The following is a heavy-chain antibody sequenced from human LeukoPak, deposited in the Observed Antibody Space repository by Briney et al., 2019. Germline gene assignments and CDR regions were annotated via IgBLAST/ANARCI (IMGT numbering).Heavy chain of an antibody. D-gene: IGHD5-18*01. CDR3: ATGSDTGMSFGLAALDY. Sequence: ASVKVSCKVSGYTLTELSMHWVRQAPGKGLEWMGGFDPEDGETIYAQKFQGRVTMTEDTSTDTAYMELSSLRSEDTAVYYCATGSDTGMSFGLAALDYWGQGTRVTVSS. CDR2: FDPEDGET. CDR1: GYTLTELS. J-gene: IGHJ4*02. V-gene: IGHV1-24*01.